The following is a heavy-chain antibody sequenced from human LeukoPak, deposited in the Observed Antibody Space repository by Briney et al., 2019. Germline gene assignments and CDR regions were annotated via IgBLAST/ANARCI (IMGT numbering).Heavy chain of an antibody. CDR3: ARDRETYSNNWFDP. Sequence: GGSLRLSCAASGFTFSSYWMSWVRQAPGKGLEWEANIKQDGSEKYYVDSVKGRFTISRDNAKNSLYLQMNSLRAEDTAVYYCARDRETYSNNWFDPWGQGTLVTVSS. V-gene: IGHV3-7*01. J-gene: IGHJ5*02. D-gene: IGHD2-15*01. CDR1: GFTFSSYW. CDR2: IKQDGSEK.